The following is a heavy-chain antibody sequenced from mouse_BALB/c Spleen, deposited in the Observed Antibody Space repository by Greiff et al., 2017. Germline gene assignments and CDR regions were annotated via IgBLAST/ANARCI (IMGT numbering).Heavy chain of an antibody. CDR2: IDPENGNT. CDR3: ARRTTAGAWFAY. CDR1: GFNIKDYY. V-gene: IGHV14-1*02. J-gene: IGHJ3*01. D-gene: IGHD1-2*01. Sequence: EVQLQQSGAELVRPGALVKLSCKASGFNIKDYYMHWVKQRPEQGLEWIGWIDPENGNTIYDPKFQGKASITADTSSNTAYLQLSSLTSEDTAVYYCARRTTAGAWFAYWGQGTLVTVSA.